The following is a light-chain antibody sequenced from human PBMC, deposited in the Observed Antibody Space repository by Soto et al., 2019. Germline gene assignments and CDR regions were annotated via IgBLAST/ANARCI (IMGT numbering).Light chain of an antibody. V-gene: IGKV1-13*02. CDR2: DVS. Sequence: AIQVTQSPSSLSASVGDRVTITCRASQDIRGALAWYQQKPGKAPKLLIYDVSTLESGVPSRFRGSGYGTEFTLTISSLQPEDFGTYYCKQFNSYPITFGHGTRLEIK. CDR3: KQFNSYPIT. CDR1: QDIRGA. J-gene: IGKJ5*01.